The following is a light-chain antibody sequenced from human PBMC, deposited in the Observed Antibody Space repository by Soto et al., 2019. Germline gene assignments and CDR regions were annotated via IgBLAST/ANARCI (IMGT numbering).Light chain of an antibody. CDR3: LQLNTYPWT. CDR1: QSISSY. J-gene: IGKJ1*01. CDR2: AAS. V-gene: IGKV1-17*01. Sequence: DIQLTQSPSSRSASVVDVVTMTCRASQSISSYLNWYQQKPGKAPKLLIYAASSLQSGVPSRFSGSGSGTEFTLTISSLQPEDVATYYCLQLNTYPWTFGQGTKVDI.